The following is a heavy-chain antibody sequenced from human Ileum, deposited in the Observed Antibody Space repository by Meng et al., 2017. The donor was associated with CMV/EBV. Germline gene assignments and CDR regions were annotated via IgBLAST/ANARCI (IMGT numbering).Heavy chain of an antibody. J-gene: IGHJ4*02. Sequence: GESLKISCAASGFSFSGAWMSWVRQAPGKGLEWVGRIKSKRDDGTTDYAAPVKGRFTISRDDSESTLYLQISSLQTEDTAVYYCAKGGPLGSYFDYWGQGTLVTVSS. D-gene: IGHD1-26*01. CDR1: GFSFSGAW. CDR3: AKGGPLGSYFDY. CDR2: IKSKRDDGTT. V-gene: IGHV3-15*01.